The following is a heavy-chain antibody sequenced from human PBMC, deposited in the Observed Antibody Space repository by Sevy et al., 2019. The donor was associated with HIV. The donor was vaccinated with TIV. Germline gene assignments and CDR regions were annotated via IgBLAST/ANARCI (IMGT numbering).Heavy chain of an antibody. D-gene: IGHD3-10*01. V-gene: IGHV4-4*07. Sequence: SETLSLTCTVSGGSISTYYWSWIRQPAGKGLEWIGHIHSSGSTNYNPSLKSRVTMSIDTSKNHFSLMLSSVTAADTAVYHCAGAVYGSGSFNYWGHGTLVTVSS. CDR3: AGAVYGSGSFNY. CDR1: GGSISTYY. J-gene: IGHJ4*01. CDR2: IHSSGST.